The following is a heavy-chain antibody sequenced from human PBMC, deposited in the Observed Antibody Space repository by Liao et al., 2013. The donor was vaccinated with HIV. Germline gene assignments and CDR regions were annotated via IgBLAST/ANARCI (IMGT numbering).Heavy chain of an antibody. J-gene: IGHJ4*02. CDR2: IYASGTT. Sequence: QVQLQESGPGLVKPSQTLSLTCTVSGDSISSGSYYWSWIRQPAGKGLEWIGRIYASGTTNYSPSLNSRVTMSLDTSKNQFSLQLTSVTAADTAVYYCARVPRNRMGTDYWGQGTLVTVSS. V-gene: IGHV4-61*02. CDR1: GDSISSGSYY. CDR3: ARVPRNRMGTDY. D-gene: IGHD2/OR15-2a*01.